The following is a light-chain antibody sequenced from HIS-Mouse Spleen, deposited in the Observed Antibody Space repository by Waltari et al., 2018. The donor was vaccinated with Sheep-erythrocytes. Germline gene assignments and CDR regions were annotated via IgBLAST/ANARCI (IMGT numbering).Light chain of an antibody. J-gene: IGKJ3*01. Sequence: DIVMTQSQLSLPVTPGDPASIPCRSSQSLLHSNGYNYLDWYLQKPGQSQQLLIYLGSNRASGVPDRFSGSGSGTDFTLKISRVEAEDVGVYYCMQALQTPIFTFGPGTKVDIK. CDR1: QSLLHSNGYNY. V-gene: IGKV2-28*01. CDR2: LGS. CDR3: MQALQTPIFT.